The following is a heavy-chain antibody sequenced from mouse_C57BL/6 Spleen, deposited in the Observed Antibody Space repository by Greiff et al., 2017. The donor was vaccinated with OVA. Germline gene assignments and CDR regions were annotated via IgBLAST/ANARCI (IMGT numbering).Heavy chain of an antibody. J-gene: IGHJ2*01. CDR1: GYTFTSYW. CDR2: INPSNGGT. CDR3: AREGSYRPYFDY. Sequence: QVQLQQPGTELVKPGASVKLSCKASGYTFTSYWMHWVKQRPGQGLEWIGNINPSNGGTNYNEKFKSKATLTVDKSSSTAYMQLSSLTSEDSAVDYCAREGSYRPYFDYWGQGTTLTVSS. D-gene: IGHD2-14*01. V-gene: IGHV1-53*01.